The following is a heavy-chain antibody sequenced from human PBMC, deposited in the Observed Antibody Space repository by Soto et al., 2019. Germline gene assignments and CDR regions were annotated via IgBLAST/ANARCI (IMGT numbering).Heavy chain of an antibody. CDR1: GFSLSTSGVG. Sequence: QITLKESGPTLVKPTQTLTLTCTFSGFSLSTSGVGVGWIRQPPGKALEWLALIYWDDDKRYSPSLKSRLTITKDTSKNQVVLTMTNMDPVDTATYYCAHPSLGEGGYDRWYFDLWGRGTLVTVSS. D-gene: IGHD5-12*01. CDR2: IYWDDDK. V-gene: IGHV2-5*02. J-gene: IGHJ2*01. CDR3: AHPSLGEGGYDRWYFDL.